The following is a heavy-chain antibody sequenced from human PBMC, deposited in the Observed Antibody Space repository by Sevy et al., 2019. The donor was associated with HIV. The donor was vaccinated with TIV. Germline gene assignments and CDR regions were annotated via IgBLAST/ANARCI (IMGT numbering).Heavy chain of an antibody. V-gene: IGHV4-34*01. CDR1: GGSFSGYY. J-gene: IGHJ5*02. Sequence: SETLSLTCTVYGGSFSGYYWSWIRQPPGKGLEWIGEFKHSGSTNYNPSLKSRVTISVDTSKNQFSLKLSSVTAADTAVYYCARRRYCSGGSCYRVAWFDPWGQGTLVTVSS. CDR2: FKHSGST. CDR3: ARRRYCSGGSCYRVAWFDP. D-gene: IGHD2-15*01.